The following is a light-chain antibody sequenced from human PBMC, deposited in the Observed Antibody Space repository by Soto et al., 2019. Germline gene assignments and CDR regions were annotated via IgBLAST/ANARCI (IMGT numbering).Light chain of an antibody. V-gene: IGKV1-5*01. CDR3: QQYKSHSWT. CDR2: DAS. J-gene: IGKJ1*01. Sequence: DIQMTQSPFTLSASVGDRVTITCRASQTINDWLALYQQKPGKAPRLLIYDASSLHSGVPLRFSGSGSGTEFTLAISSLQPDDFATYYCQQYKSHSWTFGQGTKVDIK. CDR1: QTINDW.